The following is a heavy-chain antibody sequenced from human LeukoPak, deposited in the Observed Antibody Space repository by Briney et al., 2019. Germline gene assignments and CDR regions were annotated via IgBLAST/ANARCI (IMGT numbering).Heavy chain of an antibody. D-gene: IGHD3-10*01. CDR1: GYSFTSYW. J-gene: IGHJ4*02. Sequence: GESLKISCKGSGYSFTSYWIGWVRQLPGKGLEWMGIIYPGDSDTRYSPSFQGHVTISADKSISTAYLQWSSLKASDTAMYYCARHFRWFGESSLDYWGQGTLVTVSS. CDR2: IYPGDSDT. V-gene: IGHV5-51*01. CDR3: ARHFRWFGESSLDY.